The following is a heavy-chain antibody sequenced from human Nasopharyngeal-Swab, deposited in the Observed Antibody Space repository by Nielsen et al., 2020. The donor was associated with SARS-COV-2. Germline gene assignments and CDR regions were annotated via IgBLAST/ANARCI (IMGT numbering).Heavy chain of an antibody. Sequence: GESLKISCTASGFSFNNYGMHWVRQAPGKGLEWVAVISYEGSKKKYAELVEGRFTISRDYSKNTLFLQMNSLRPEDTAMYYCAKANSLFWFGQFKNDGFDIWGRGTLVAVSS. D-gene: IGHD3-10*01. CDR2: ISYEGSKK. CDR1: GFSFNNYG. J-gene: IGHJ3*02. V-gene: IGHV3-30*18. CDR3: AKANSLFWFGQFKNDGFDI.